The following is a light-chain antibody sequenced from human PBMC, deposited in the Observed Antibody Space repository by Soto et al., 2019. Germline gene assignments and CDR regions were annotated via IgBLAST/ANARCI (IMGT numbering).Light chain of an antibody. CDR1: QSISGA. V-gene: IGKV3-20*01. CDR2: GAS. Sequence: EVALTQSPATLSVSPGGSATLSCRASQSISGALAWYQQRPGQAPRLLMYGASSRATGIPDRFSGSASGTDFTLTISRLEPEDFAVYYCQQYDNSPVTFGQGTRLEIK. J-gene: IGKJ5*01. CDR3: QQYDNSPVT.